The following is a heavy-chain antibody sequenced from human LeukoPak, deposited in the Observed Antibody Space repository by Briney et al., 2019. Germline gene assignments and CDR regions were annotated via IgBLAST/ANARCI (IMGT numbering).Heavy chain of an antibody. J-gene: IGHJ6*03. D-gene: IGHD3-3*01. V-gene: IGHV3-7*01. Sequence: GGSLRLSCAASGFTFSSYWMSCVRQAPGKGLEWVANIKQDGSEKYYVDSVKGRFTISRDNAKNSLYLQMNSLRAEDTAVYYCARLNYDFWSGVWEGYYMDVWGKGTTVTVSS. CDR1: GFTFSSYW. CDR3: ARLNYDFWSGVWEGYYMDV. CDR2: IKQDGSEK.